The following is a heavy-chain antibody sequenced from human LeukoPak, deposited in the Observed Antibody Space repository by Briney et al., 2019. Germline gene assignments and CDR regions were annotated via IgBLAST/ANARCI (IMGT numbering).Heavy chain of an antibody. V-gene: IGHV3-30*03. Sequence: GGSLRLSCAASGFTFSSYGMHWVRQAPGKGLEWVAVISYDGSNKYYADSVKGRFTISRDNSKNTLYLQMNSLRAEDTAVYYCARDGQQAGSDFDYWGQGTLVTVSS. CDR2: ISYDGSNK. D-gene: IGHD6-13*01. CDR3: ARDGQQAGSDFDY. CDR1: GFTFSSYG. J-gene: IGHJ4*02.